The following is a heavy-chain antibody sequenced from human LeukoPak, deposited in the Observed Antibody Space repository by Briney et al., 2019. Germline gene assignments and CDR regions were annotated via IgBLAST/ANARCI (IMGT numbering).Heavy chain of an antibody. CDR3: ARDGAAEGLGAFDI. V-gene: IGHV4-59*01. J-gene: IGHJ3*02. D-gene: IGHD3/OR15-3a*01. CDR1: GGSISSYY. CDR2: IYYSGSA. Sequence: SETLSLTCTVSGGSISSYYWSWIRQPPGKGLEWIGYIYYSGSANYNPSLKSRVTISVDTSKNQFSLKLSSVTAADTAVYYCARDGAAEGLGAFDIWGQGTMVTVSS.